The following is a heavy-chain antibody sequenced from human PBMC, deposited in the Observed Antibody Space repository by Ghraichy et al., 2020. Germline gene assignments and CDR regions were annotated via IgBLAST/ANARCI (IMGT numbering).Heavy chain of an antibody. CDR1: GFTFSSYA. CDR2: ISGSGGRT. Sequence: GGSLRLSCAASGFTFSSYAMSWVRQAPGKGLEWVSAISGSGGRTYYADSVKGRFTISRDNSKNTLYLQMNSLRAEDTAVYYCAKDRAYSSGWGPDAFDIWGQGTMVTVSS. J-gene: IGHJ3*02. CDR3: AKDRAYSSGWGPDAFDI. V-gene: IGHV3-23*01. D-gene: IGHD6-19*01.